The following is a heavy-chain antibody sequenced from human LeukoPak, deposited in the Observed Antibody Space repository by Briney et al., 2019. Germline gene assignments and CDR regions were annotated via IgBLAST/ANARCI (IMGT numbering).Heavy chain of an antibody. D-gene: IGHD4-23*01. CDR3: ARDPDYGGNSPVDY. CDR1: GYTFTGYY. CDR2: INPNSGGT. V-gene: IGHV1-2*02. Sequence: VASVKVSCKASGYTFTGYYMHWVRQAPGQGLEWMGWINPNSGGTNYAQKFQGRVTMTRDTSISTAYMELSRLRSDDTAVYYCARDPDYGGNSPVDYWGQGTLVTVSS. J-gene: IGHJ4*02.